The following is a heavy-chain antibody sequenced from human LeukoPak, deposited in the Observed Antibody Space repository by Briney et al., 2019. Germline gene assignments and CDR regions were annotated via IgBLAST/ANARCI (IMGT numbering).Heavy chain of an antibody. CDR1: GFTFSNYA. V-gene: IGHV3-23*01. J-gene: IGHJ6*03. D-gene: IGHD3-22*01. CDR3: AKGSGDSTGYYYDYYYYYMDV. CDR2: ISGSGGRA. Sequence: GGSLRLSCAASGFTFSNYAMSWVRQAPGKGLMWVSGISGSGGRAYYADSVKGRFTISRDNSKNTLYLQMVSLRAEDTAVYYCAKGSGDSTGYYYDYYYYYMDVWGKGTTVTVSS.